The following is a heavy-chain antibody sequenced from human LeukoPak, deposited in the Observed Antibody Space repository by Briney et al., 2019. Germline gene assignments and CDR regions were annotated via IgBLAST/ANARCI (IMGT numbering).Heavy chain of an antibody. J-gene: IGHJ6*02. D-gene: IGHD5-18*01. CDR3: ASGTRRGYSYSYAFGYRYYGLDV. CDR1: GYTFTGYY. V-gene: IGHV1-2*02. Sequence: ASVKVSCKASGYTFTGYYMHWVRQAPGQGLEWMGWINPNSGGTNYAQKFQGRVTMTRDTSISTAYMELSRLRSDDTAVYYCASGTRRGYSYSYAFGYRYYGLDVWGQGTTVTVSS. CDR2: INPNSGGT.